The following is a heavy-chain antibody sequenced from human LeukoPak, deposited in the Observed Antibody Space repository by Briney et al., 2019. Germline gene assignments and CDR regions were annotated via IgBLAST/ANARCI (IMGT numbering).Heavy chain of an antibody. J-gene: IGHJ5*02. CDR3: ARQPTGSWYYFGWFDP. CDR1: GGSISSSSYY. Sequence: TTSETLSLTCTVSGGSISSSSYYWGWLRQPPGKGLEWIGSIYYSGSTYYNPSLKSRVTISVDTSKNQFSLKLSSVTAADTAVYYCARQPTGSWYYFGWFDPWGQGTLVTVSS. D-gene: IGHD6-13*01. V-gene: IGHV4-39*01. CDR2: IYYSGST.